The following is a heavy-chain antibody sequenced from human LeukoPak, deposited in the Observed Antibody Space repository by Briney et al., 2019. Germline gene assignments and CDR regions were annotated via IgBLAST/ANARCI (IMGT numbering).Heavy chain of an antibody. V-gene: IGHV3-21*01. CDR2: ISSSSSYI. Sequence: GGSLRLSCAASGFTFSSYSMNWVRQAPGKGLEWVSSISSSSSYIYYADSVKGRFTISRDNAKNSLYLQMNSLRAEDTAVYYCARVPDIVVVVAAHFDYWGQGTLVTVSS. D-gene: IGHD2-15*01. J-gene: IGHJ4*02. CDR1: GFTFSSYS. CDR3: ARVPDIVVVVAAHFDY.